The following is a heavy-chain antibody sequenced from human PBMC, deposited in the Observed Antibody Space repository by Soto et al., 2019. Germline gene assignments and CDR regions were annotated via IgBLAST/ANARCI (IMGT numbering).Heavy chain of an antibody. V-gene: IGHV3-33*01. CDR2: IWYDGGKQ. D-gene: IGHD3-3*01. Sequence: QVQLVESGGGVVQPGRALRLSCAASGFTFSSYGMHWVRQAPGKGLEWVALIWYDGGKQYYADSVKGRFTISRDNSKNTLFLEMNSLRPEDPAVYYCARDGVSLFLIPSVLDYWGQATLVTVSS. CDR1: GFTFSSYG. J-gene: IGHJ4*02. CDR3: ARDGVSLFLIPSVLDY.